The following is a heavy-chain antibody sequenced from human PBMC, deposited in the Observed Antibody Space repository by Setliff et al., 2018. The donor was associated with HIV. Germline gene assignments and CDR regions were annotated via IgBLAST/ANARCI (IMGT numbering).Heavy chain of an antibody. Sequence: SETLSLTCTVSGVSISTYYWIWIRQSPGKGLEWIGYIYSSGSTNSNPSLSSRVSMSVDTSKSQFSLKLTSVTTADTAVYFCAKSSPSIGYITDCWGQGAPVTVSS. CDR2: IYSSGST. J-gene: IGHJ4*02. CDR1: GVSISTYY. V-gene: IGHV4-59*01. D-gene: IGHD5-12*01. CDR3: AKSSPSIGYITDC.